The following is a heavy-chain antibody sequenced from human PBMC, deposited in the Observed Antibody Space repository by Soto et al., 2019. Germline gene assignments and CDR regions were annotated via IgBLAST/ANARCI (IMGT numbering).Heavy chain of an antibody. CDR3: AEPPQLSSGWYADY. J-gene: IGHJ4*02. Sequence: EVQLLESGGGLVQPGGSLRLSCAASGFTFSSYAMSWVRQAPGKGLEWVSAISGSGGSTYYADSVKGRFTISRDNSKNTLYLQMNSRRAEDTAVYYCAEPPQLSSGWYADYWGQGTLVTVSS. CDR2: ISGSGGST. CDR1: GFTFSSYA. D-gene: IGHD6-19*01. V-gene: IGHV3-23*01.